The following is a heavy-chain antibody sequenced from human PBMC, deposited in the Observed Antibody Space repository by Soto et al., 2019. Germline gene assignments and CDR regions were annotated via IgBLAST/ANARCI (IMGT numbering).Heavy chain of an antibody. CDR2: ISYDGSNK. J-gene: IGHJ2*01. Sequence: QVQLVESGGGVVQPGRSLRLSCAASGFTFSSYAMHWVRQAPGKGLEWVAVISYDGSNKYYADSVKGRFTISRDNSKNXXYXQXXSLRAEDTAVYYCARDRISRKTNARYFGEARYFDLWGRGTLVTVSS. CDR3: ARDRISRKTNARYFGEARYFDL. CDR1: GFTFSSYA. D-gene: IGHD4-17*01. V-gene: IGHV3-30-3*01.